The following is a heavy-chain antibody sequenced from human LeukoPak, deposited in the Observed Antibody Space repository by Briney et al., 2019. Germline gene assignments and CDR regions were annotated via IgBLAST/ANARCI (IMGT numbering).Heavy chain of an antibody. J-gene: IGHJ4*02. CDR1: GFTFSSHA. CDR2: VTGSGGST. D-gene: IGHD6-13*01. CDR3: AKDPRRYSRTGGYFDY. Sequence: GGSLRLSCAASGFTFSSHAMSWVRQAPGKGLEWVSDVTGSGGSTYYADSVKGRFTISRDNSKNTLYLQMNSLRAEDTAVYYCAKDPRRYSRTGGYFDYWGQGTLVTVSS. V-gene: IGHV3-23*01.